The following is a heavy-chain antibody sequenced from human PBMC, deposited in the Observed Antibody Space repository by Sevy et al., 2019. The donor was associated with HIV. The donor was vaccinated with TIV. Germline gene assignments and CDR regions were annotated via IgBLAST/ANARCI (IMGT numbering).Heavy chain of an antibody. D-gene: IGHD4-17*01. V-gene: IGHV3-30-3*01. CDR3: ARDIAPYGDYGLPVY. CDR1: GFTFSSYA. CDR2: ISYDGSNK. J-gene: IGHJ4*02. Sequence: GGSLRLSCAASGFTFSSYAMHWVRQAPGKGLEWVAVISYDGSNKYYADSVKGRFTISRDNSKNTLYLQMNSLRAEDTAVYYSARDIAPYGDYGLPVYWGQGTLVTFSS.